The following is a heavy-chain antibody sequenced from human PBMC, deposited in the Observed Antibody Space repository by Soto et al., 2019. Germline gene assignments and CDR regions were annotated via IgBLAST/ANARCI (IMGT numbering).Heavy chain of an antibody. CDR1: GFTFSHYA. V-gene: IGHV3-30*03. D-gene: IGHD1-1*01. CDR2: MSYDRSNE. J-gene: IGHJ4*02. Sequence: QVQLVESGGGVVQPGRSLGLSCAASGFTFSHYAMHWVRQAPGKGLEWVALMSYDRSNEYYADSVQGRFTIPRDKSKNPLYLQITSLRAEDTAVYFCARDGGHNLDSRGQGTLITVSS. CDR3: ARDGGHNLDS.